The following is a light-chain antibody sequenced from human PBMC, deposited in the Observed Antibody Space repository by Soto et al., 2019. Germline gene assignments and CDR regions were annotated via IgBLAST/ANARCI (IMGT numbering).Light chain of an antibody. Sequence: DIQMTQSPSTLSASVGDRVTITCRASQTLSSWLAWYQQKPGKAPKLLIYDVSSLESGVPSRFSGSGSGTEFTLTISSLQPEDVATYDCQQYNSYSLTFGGGTKVEIK. CDR3: QQYNSYSLT. V-gene: IGKV1-5*01. CDR2: DVS. CDR1: QTLSSW. J-gene: IGKJ4*01.